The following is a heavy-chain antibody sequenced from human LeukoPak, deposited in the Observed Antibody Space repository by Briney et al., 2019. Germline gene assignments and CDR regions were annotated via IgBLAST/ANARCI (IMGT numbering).Heavy chain of an antibody. D-gene: IGHD3-16*01. J-gene: IGHJ3*02. Sequence: SETLSLTCTVSGGSISSSSYYWGWIRQPPGKGLKWIGSIYYSGSTYYNPSLKSRVTISVDTSKNQFSLKLSSVTAADTAVYYCARPPYDYVWGPPRPAFDIWGQGTMVTVSS. CDR1: GGSISSSSYY. CDR3: ARPPYDYVWGPPRPAFDI. V-gene: IGHV4-39*01. CDR2: IYYSGST.